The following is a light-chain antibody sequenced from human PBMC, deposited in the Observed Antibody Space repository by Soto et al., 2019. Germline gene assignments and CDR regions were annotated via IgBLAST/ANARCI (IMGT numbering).Light chain of an antibody. Sequence: VLKQSLGTLSLSQGERATLSCRASQTGSSNYLAWYQQNPGQAPRPLIYCTSTRATGVPDRFSGSGSGTDFTLTINRLEPEDSAIYLCQHYISSQWTFGQWTFGQGTKLDNK. J-gene: IGKJ1*01. V-gene: IGKV3-20*01. CDR2: CTS. CDR1: QTGSSNY. CDR3: QHYISSQWTFGQWT.